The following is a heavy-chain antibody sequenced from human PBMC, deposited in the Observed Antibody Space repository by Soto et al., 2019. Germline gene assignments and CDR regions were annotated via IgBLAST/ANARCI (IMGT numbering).Heavy chain of an antibody. CDR1: GFTFSSYS. Sequence: GGSLRLSCAASGFTFSSYSMNWVRQAPGKGLEWVSSISSSSSYIYYADSVKGRFTISRDNAKNSLYLQMNSLRAEDTAVYYCATEKQQLGGRWFDPWGQGTLVTVSS. CDR3: ATEKQQLGGRWFDP. CDR2: ISSSSSYI. D-gene: IGHD6-13*01. V-gene: IGHV3-21*01. J-gene: IGHJ5*02.